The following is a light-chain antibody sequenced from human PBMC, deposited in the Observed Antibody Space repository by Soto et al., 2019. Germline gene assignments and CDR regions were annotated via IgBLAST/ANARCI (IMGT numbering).Light chain of an antibody. V-gene: IGLV2-14*03. Sequence: QSALTQPASVSGSPGRSVTISCTGTSSDVGDFNYVSWYQHLPGRAPKLIIYDVTNRPSGISYRFSASKSGRTDSLTISGLQAEDEAYYYCSSYSSSTTHVVFGGGTKLTVL. CDR1: SSDVGDFNY. J-gene: IGLJ2*01. CDR2: DVT. CDR3: SSYSSSTTHVV.